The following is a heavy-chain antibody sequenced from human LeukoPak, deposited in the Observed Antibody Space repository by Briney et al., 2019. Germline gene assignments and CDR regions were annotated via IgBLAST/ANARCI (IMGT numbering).Heavy chain of an antibody. CDR3: AGGYNIDY. D-gene: IGHD5-18*01. CDR2: IKGDGTET. CDR1: GFTFSKYW. J-gene: IGHJ4*02. V-gene: IGHV3-7*01. Sequence: GGALRLSCAASGFTFSKYWMNCVPQAPGKGLEWVADIKGDGTETNYVDSVKGRFTISRDNPKNTLYLQLNSLRAEATAVYYCAGGYNIDYWGQGTLVHVSS.